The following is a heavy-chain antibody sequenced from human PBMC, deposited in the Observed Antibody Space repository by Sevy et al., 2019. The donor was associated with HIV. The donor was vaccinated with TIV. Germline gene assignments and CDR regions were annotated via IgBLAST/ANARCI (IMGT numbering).Heavy chain of an antibody. CDR1: SYSVGSDNY. Sequence: SETLSLTCAVSSYSVGSDNYWGWIRQSPGKGLEWIGIIYRSGTTYYNPSLKSRVTISVDTSKNLFSLKLSSVTASDTAVYFCARALGMATFGQIRFDSWGQGTLVTVSS. J-gene: IGHJ5*01. CDR2: IYRSGTT. CDR3: ARALGMATFGQIRFDS. D-gene: IGHD5-12*01. V-gene: IGHV4-38-2*01.